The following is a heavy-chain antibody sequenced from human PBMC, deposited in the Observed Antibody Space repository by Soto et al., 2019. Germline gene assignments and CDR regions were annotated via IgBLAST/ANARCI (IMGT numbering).Heavy chain of an antibody. CDR3: ARVTLHCSGGSCYSSYYYYMDV. V-gene: IGHV1-69*02. CDR2: IIPILGIA. J-gene: IGHJ6*03. D-gene: IGHD2-15*01. Sequence: QVQLVQSGAEVKKPGSSVKVSCKASGGTFSSYTISWVRQAPGQGLEWLGRIIPILGIANYAQKCQGRVTITADKSTSTAYMELSSLRSEDTAVYYCARVTLHCSGGSCYSSYYYYMDVWGKGTTVTVSS. CDR1: GGTFSSYT.